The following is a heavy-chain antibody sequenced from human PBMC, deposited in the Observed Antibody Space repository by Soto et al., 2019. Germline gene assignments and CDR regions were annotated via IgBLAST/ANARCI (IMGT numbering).Heavy chain of an antibody. CDR1: GGSISSYY. D-gene: IGHD4-4*01. V-gene: IGHV4-59*01. CDR2: IYYSGST. Sequence: SETLSLTCTVSGGSISSYYWSWIRQPPGKGLEWIGYIYYSGSTNYNPSLKSRVTISVDTSKNQFSLKLSSVTAADTAVYYCARADYNYNWFDPWGQGTLVTVSS. J-gene: IGHJ5*02. CDR3: ARADYNYNWFDP.